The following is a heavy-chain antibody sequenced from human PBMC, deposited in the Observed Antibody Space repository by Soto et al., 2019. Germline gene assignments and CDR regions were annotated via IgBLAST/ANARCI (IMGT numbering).Heavy chain of an antibody. Sequence: QVQLQQWGAGLLKPSETLSLTCAVYGGSFSGYYWSWIRQPPGKGLEWIGEINHSGSTNYNPSLKSRVTISVDTSKNQFSLKLSSVTAADTAVHYCAKGNVVVVPATLYWYFDLWGRGTLVTVSS. CDR3: AKGNVVVVPATLYWYFDL. CDR2: INHSGST. CDR1: GGSFSGYY. V-gene: IGHV4-34*01. J-gene: IGHJ2*01. D-gene: IGHD2-15*01.